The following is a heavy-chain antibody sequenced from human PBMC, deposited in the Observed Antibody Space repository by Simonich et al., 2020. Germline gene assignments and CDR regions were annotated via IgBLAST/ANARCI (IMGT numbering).Heavy chain of an antibody. CDR2: IWYDGSNK. D-gene: IGHD6-13*01. J-gene: IGHJ4*02. Sequence: QVQLVESGGGVVQPGRSLRLSCAASGFTFSSYGMHWVRQAPRKGLGWVAVIWYDGSNKYYADSVKGRFTISRDNSKNTLYLQMNSLRAEDTAVYYCARERAAAGEAFDYWGQGTLVTVSS. CDR1: GFTFSSYG. CDR3: ARERAAAGEAFDY. V-gene: IGHV3-33*01.